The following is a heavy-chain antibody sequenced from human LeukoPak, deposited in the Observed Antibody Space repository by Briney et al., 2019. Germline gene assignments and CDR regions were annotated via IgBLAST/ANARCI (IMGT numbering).Heavy chain of an antibody. Sequence: ASVKVSCKASGYTFTSYGISWVRQAPGQGLEWMGWISAYNGNTKYAQKLQGRVTMTTDTSTSTAYMELRSLRSDDTAVYYCARKGALDYYYYMDVWGKGTTVTVSS. V-gene: IGHV1-18*01. CDR2: ISAYNGNT. J-gene: IGHJ6*03. D-gene: IGHD1-26*01. CDR1: GYTFTSYG. CDR3: ARKGALDYYYYMDV.